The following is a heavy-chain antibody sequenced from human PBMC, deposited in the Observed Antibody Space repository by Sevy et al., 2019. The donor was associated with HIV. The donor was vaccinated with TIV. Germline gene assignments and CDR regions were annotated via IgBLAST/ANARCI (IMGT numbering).Heavy chain of an antibody. CDR2: TYYRSKWYN. V-gene: IGHV6-1*01. D-gene: IGHD2-15*01. CDR1: GDSVSSNSAA. CDR3: ARAGGGGYCSGGSCYSSYYYFYGMDV. Sequence: SQTLSLTCAISGDSVSSNSAAWNWIRQSPSRGLEWLGRTYYRSKWYNDYAVSVKSRITINPDTSKNQFSLQLNSVTPEDTAVYYCARAGGGGYCSGGSCYSSYYYFYGMDVWGQGTTVTVSS. J-gene: IGHJ6*02.